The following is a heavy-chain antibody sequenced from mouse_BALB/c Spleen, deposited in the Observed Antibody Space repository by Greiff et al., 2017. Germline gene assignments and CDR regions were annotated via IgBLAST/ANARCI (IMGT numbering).Heavy chain of an antibody. J-gene: IGHJ3*01. D-gene: IGHD1-1*01. V-gene: IGHV1-67*01. CDR1: GYTFTDYA. CDR3: ARGGITTVVDWFAY. Sequence: VKLMESGPELVRPGESVKISCKGSGYTFTDYAMHWVKQSHAKSLEWIGVISIYYDNTNYNQKFKGKATMTVDKSSSTAYMELARLTSEDSAIYYCARGGITTVVDWFAYWGQGTLVTVSA. CDR2: ISIYYDNT.